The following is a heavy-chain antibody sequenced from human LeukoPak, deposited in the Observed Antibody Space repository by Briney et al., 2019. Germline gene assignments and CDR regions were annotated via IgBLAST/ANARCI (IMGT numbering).Heavy chain of an antibody. CDR3: AKDRSGSYSRYYYYGMDV. Sequence: SETLSLTCTVSGDSISSYYWSWIRQPPGKGLEWIGYIYYSGSTNYNPSLKSRVTISVATSKNQFSLRLSSVTAADTAVYYCAKDRSGSYSRYYYYGMDVWGQGTAVTVSS. CDR2: IYYSGST. D-gene: IGHD1-26*01. J-gene: IGHJ6*02. CDR1: GDSISSYY. V-gene: IGHV4-59*01.